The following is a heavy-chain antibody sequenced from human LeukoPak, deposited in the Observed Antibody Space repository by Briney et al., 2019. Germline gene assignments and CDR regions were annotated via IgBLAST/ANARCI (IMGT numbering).Heavy chain of an antibody. CDR2: IYYSGST. J-gene: IGHJ4*02. D-gene: IGHD1-26*01. CDR3: AREGAGAHYFDY. V-gene: IGHV4-59*11. CDR1: GGSISSHY. Sequence: SETLSPTCTVSGGSISSHYWSWIRQPPGKGLEWIGYIYYSGSTNYNPSLKSRVTISVDMSKSKFSLKLSSVTATDTAVYYCAREGAGAHYFDYWGQGTLVTVSS.